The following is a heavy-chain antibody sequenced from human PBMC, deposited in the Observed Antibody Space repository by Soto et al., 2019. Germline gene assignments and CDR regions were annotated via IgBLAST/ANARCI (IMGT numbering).Heavy chain of an antibody. CDR2: IIPIFGTA. V-gene: IGHV1-69*13. D-gene: IGHD5-12*01. CDR3: ARMGGYGSAFSN. CDR1: GGTFSSYA. Sequence: ASVKVSCKASGGTFSSYAISWVRQAPGQGLEWMGGIIPIFGTANYAQKFQGRVTITADESTSTAYMELSSLRSEDTAVYYCARMGGYGSAFSNWGQGTLVTVS. J-gene: IGHJ4*02.